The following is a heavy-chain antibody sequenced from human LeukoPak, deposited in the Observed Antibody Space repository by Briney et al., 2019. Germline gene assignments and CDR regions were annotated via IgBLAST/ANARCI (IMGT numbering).Heavy chain of an antibody. CDR2: IYHGGST. J-gene: IGHJ6*03. V-gene: IGHV4-4*02. Sequence: SETLSLTCAVSGGSITSNNWWSWVRQPPGPGLEWIGEIYHGGSTNYNPSLKSRVTISVDTSKNQFSLKLSSVTAADTAVYYCARDRVGYMDVWGKGTTVTISS. D-gene: IGHD2-2*01. CDR1: GGSITSNNW. CDR3: ARDRVGYMDV.